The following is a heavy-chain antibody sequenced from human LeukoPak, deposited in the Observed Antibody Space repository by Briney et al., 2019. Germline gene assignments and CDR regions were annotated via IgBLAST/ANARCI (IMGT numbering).Heavy chain of an antibody. V-gene: IGHV4-59*11. Sequence: SETLSLTCAVPADSFSSHYWTWIRQPPGKGLEWIGYISYIGSTNYNPSLKSRVTISIDTSKNQFSLKMSSVTAADTAVYYCARDLVTVTKGFDIWGQGTMVSVSS. J-gene: IGHJ3*02. CDR3: ARDLVTVTKGFDI. D-gene: IGHD4-17*01. CDR1: ADSFSSHY. CDR2: ISYIGST.